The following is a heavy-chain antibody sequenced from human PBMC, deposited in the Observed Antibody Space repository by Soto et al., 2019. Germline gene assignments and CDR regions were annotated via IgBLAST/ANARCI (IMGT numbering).Heavy chain of an antibody. CDR2: LYSSGTA. Sequence: SETLSLTCNVSGAPLGRNSYSWGWLRRPPGKGLGRLGSLYSSGTAYYNPSLKSRASISVDTSTNHFSLKLTSVTAADTAVYYCAKCLSFHASGSSSVHYYYYMDVWGKGTTVTVSS. J-gene: IGHJ6*03. V-gene: IGHV4-39*02. D-gene: IGHD3-10*01. CDR3: AKCLSFHASGSSSVHYYYYMDV. CDR1: GAPLGRNSYS.